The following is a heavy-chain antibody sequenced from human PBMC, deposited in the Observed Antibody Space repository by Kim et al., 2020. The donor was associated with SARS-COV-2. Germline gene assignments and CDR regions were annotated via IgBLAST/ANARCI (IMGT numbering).Heavy chain of an antibody. J-gene: IGHJ3*02. Sequence: SVKVSCKASGGTFSSYTISWVRQAPGQGLEWMGRIIPILGIANYAQKFQGRVTITADKSTSTAYMELSSLRSEDTAVYYCARPRDISYTFDAFDIWGQGTMVTVSS. CDR3: ARPRDISYTFDAFDI. CDR2: IIPILGIA. V-gene: IGHV1-69*02. D-gene: IGHD2-2*02. CDR1: GGTFSSYT.